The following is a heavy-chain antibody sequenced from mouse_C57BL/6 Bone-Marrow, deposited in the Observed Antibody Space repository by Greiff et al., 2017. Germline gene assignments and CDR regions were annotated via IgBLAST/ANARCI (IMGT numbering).Heavy chain of an antibody. CDR1: GYTFTSYS. V-gene: IGHV1-74*01. J-gene: IGHJ4*01. Sequence: QVQLQQPEAELVKPGASVKVSCKASGYTFTSYSMHWVKQRPGHGLEWIGKIHPSDSDTNYNQKFKGKATLTVDKSSSTAYMQLSSLTSEDSAVYFCAIGAQHMVPYYAMAYWGQGTSVTVSA. CDR2: IHPSDSDT. CDR3: AIGAQHMVPYYAMAY. D-gene: IGHD2-1*01.